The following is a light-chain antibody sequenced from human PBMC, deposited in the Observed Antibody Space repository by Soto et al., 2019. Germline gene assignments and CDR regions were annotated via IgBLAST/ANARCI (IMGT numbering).Light chain of an antibody. CDR1: QSVNSN. Sequence: EIVMTQSPATLSVSPGEGATLSCRASQSVNSNLAWYQQKAGQAPRLLIYGTSTRATGIPARFSGSGSGTDFTLTISSLQFEDFAVYYCQQYNNWPRTFGQGTKVDIK. J-gene: IGKJ1*01. V-gene: IGKV3-15*01. CDR3: QQYNNWPRT. CDR2: GTS.